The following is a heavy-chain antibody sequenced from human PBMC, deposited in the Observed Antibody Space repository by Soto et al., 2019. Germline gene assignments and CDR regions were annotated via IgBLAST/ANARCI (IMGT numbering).Heavy chain of an antibody. V-gene: IGHV4-31*03. CDR1: GGSISSGGYY. J-gene: IGHJ5*02. Sequence: SETLSLTCTVSGGSISSGGYYWSWIRQHPGKGLEWIGYIYYSGSTYYNPSLKSRVTISVDTSKNQFSLNSLRVEDTAVYYCARGPGSGAGWVRSWFDPWGQGTLVTVSS. D-gene: IGHD6-19*01. CDR2: IYYSGST. CDR3: ARGPGSGAGWVRSWFDP.